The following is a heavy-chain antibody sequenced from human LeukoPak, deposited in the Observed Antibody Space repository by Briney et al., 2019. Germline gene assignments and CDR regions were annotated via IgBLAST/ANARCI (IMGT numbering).Heavy chain of an antibody. CDR1: GYSISSGYY. D-gene: IGHD2-15*01. CDR2: IYYSGST. J-gene: IGHJ4*02. Sequence: SETLSLTCTVSGYSISSGYYWSWIRQPPGKGLEWIGYIYYSGSTNYNPSLKSRVTISVDTSKNQFSLKLSSVTAADTAVYYCAREACSGGSCYPDYWGQGTLVTVSS. CDR3: AREACSGGSCYPDY. V-gene: IGHV4-61*01.